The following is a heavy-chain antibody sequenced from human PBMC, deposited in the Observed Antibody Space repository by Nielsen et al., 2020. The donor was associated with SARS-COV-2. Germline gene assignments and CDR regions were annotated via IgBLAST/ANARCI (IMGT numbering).Heavy chain of an antibody. CDR2: ISYDGSNK. D-gene: IGHD3-10*01. V-gene: IGHV3-30-3*01. CDR3: ARPPYGSGSYWYYFDY. CDR1: GFTFSSYA. J-gene: IGHJ4*02. Sequence: GESLKISCAASGFTFSSYAMHWVRQAPGKGLEWVAIISYDGSNKYYADSVKGRFTISRDNSKNTLYLQMNSLRAEDTAVYYCARPPYGSGSYWYYFDYWGQGTLVTVSS.